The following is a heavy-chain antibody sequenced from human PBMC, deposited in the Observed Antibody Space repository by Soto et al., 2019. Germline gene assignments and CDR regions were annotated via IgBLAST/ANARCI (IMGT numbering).Heavy chain of an antibody. CDR3: ARVGHITNYGMAV. Sequence: QVQLVQSGDEVKMPGSSVKVSCGASGGTFSSYPINWVRQAPGQGLEWMGGSIPFFGTSNYAQKFQGRVTITADESTSTAYMELRSLRSEDTAVYYCARVGHITNYGMAVWGQGTTVTVSS. CDR2: SIPFFGTS. D-gene: IGHD1-26*01. J-gene: IGHJ6*02. V-gene: IGHV1-69*01. CDR1: GGTFSSYP.